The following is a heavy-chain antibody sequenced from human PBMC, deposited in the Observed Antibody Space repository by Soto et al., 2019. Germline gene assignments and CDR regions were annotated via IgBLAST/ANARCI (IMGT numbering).Heavy chain of an antibody. CDR2: ISWNSGEI. Sequence: PGGSLKLGSVGSGFSVEDNVVPGVRQHPGKGLEWVSGISWNSGEIGYGDFVKGRFTISRDNAKKSLYLEINSLRSEDTAVYYCAKDMAHYDFWGNNERGLEVWGQGTTVTVSS. D-gene: IGHD3-3*01. J-gene: IGHJ6*02. V-gene: IGHV3-9*01. CDR3: AKDMAHYDFWGNNERGLEV. CDR1: GFSVEDNV.